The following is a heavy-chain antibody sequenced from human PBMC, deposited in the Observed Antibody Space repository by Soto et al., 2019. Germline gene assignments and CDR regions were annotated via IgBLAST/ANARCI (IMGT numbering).Heavy chain of an antibody. CDR3: ARGHCSSPTCPLYYYYGMDV. CDR1: GYTFTSYY. Sequence: ASVKVSCKASGYTFTSYYIHWVRQAPGQGLEWMAIINPNSGFTSLAQKFQGRVTMTRDTSTSTVYMALSSLRSEDTAVYFCARGHCSSPTCPLYYYYGMDVWGRGTTVTVSS. D-gene: IGHD2-2*01. J-gene: IGHJ6*02. CDR2: INPNSGFT. V-gene: IGHV1-46*01.